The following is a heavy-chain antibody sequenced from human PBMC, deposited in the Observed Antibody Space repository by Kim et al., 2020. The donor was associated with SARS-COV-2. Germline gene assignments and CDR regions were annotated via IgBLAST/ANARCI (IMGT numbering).Heavy chain of an antibody. CDR3: ARVGQQLVAFFDY. Sequence: YAQKFQGRVTITADKSTSTAYMELSSLRSEDTAVYYCARVGQQLVAFFDYWGQGTLVTVSS. V-gene: IGHV1-69*04. D-gene: IGHD6-13*01. J-gene: IGHJ4*02.